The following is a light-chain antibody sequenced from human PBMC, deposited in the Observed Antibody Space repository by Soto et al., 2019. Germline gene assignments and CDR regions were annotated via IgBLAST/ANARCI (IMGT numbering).Light chain of an antibody. CDR2: DAS. V-gene: IGKV1-5*01. CDR1: QSISGL. J-gene: IGKJ1*01. CDR3: HQYDSSWT. Sequence: DIQMTQSHSTLSASVGDRVTITCRASQSISGLLAWYQQKPGKAPKLLIYDASSLESGVPSRFSGSGSGTEFTLTISSLQPDDFATYYCHQYDSSWTFGQGTKVDIK.